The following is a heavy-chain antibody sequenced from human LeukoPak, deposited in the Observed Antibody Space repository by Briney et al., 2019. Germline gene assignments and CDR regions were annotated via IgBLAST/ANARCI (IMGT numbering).Heavy chain of an antibody. CDR1: GGSISTSTHY. V-gene: IGHV4-61*05. J-gene: IGHJ4*02. D-gene: IGHD6-13*01. CDR3: ARQESSSWYWDY. CDR2: IYYSGST. Sequence: SETLSLTCAVSGGSISTSTHYWGWIRQPPGKGLEWIGYIYYSGSTNYNPSLKSRVTISVDTSKNQFSLKLSSVTAADTAVYYCARQESSSWYWDYWGQGTLVTVSS.